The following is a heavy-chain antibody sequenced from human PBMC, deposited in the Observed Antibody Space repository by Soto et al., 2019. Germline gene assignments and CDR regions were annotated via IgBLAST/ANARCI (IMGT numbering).Heavy chain of an antibody. CDR3: ARERRGGSSSGLDDYYYYYGMDV. D-gene: IGHD6-19*01. CDR2: IIPIFGTA. V-gene: IGHV1-69*01. Sequence: QVQLVQSGAEVKKPGSSVKVSCKASGGTFSSYAISWVRQAPGRGLEWMGGIIPIFGTANYAQKFQGRGTITADESTSTAYMEPSSLRSEDTAVYYCARERRGGSSSGLDDYYYYYGMDVWGQGTTVTVSS. CDR1: GGTFSSYA. J-gene: IGHJ6*02.